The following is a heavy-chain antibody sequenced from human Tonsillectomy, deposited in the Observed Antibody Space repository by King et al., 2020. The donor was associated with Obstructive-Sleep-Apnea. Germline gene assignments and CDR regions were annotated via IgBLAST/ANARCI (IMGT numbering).Heavy chain of an antibody. D-gene: IGHD5-12*01. V-gene: IGHV3-48*04. Sequence: VQLVESGGGLVQPGGSLRLSCAASGFTFSSYSMNLVRQAPGKGLEWVSYISSSSRTKYYADSVKGRFTISRDNAKNSLYLQVNSLRAEDTAVYYCAREPLVATTPLDYWGQGTLVTVSS. CDR1: GFTFSSYS. CDR3: AREPLVATTPLDY. J-gene: IGHJ4*02. CDR2: ISSSSRTK.